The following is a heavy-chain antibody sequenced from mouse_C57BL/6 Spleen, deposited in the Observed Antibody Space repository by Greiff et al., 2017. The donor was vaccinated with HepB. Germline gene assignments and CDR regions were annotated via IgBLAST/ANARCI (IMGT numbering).Heavy chain of an antibody. V-gene: IGHV1-53*01. CDR1: GYTFTSYW. Sequence: QVQLQQPGTELVKPGASVKLSCKASGYTFTSYWMHWVKQRPGQGLEWIGNINPSNGGTNNNEKFKSKATLTVDKSSSTAYMQLSSLTSEYSAVYYCVKNYGSSPWFAYGGQGTLVTVSA. D-gene: IGHD1-1*01. J-gene: IGHJ3*01. CDR3: VKNYGSSPWFAY. CDR2: INPSNGGT.